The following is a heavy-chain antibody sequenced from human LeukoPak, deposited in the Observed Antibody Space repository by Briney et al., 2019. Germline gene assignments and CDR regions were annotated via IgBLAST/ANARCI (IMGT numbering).Heavy chain of an antibody. Sequence: GGSLRLSCSASGFTFSSYVLSWVRQAPGKGLEWVSAISGTGDSIYYADSVKGRFTISRDNSKNTLYLQMNSLRAEDTAVYYCAKDLLGSLDYWGQGTLVTVSS. CDR2: ISGTGDSI. CDR3: AKDLLGSLDY. D-gene: IGHD1-26*01. J-gene: IGHJ4*02. V-gene: IGHV3-23*01. CDR1: GFTFSSYV.